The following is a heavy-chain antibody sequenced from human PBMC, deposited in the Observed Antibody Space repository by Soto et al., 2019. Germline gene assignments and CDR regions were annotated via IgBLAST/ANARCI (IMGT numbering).Heavy chain of an antibody. V-gene: IGHV1-8*01. CDR3: ARWCEYCTNGVCYNWFDP. J-gene: IGHJ5*02. D-gene: IGHD2-8*01. CDR2: MNPNSGNT. Sequence: ASVKVSCKASGYTFTRYDINWVRQATGQGLEWMGWMNPNSGNTGYAQKFQGRVTMTRNKSISTAYMELSSLRSEDTAVYYCARWCEYCTNGVCYNWFDPWGQGTLVTVSS. CDR1: GYTFTRYD.